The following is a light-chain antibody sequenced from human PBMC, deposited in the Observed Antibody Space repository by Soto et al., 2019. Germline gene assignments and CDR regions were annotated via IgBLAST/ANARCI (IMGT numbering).Light chain of an antibody. CDR3: QQYNNWPIT. CDR1: QSVGST. J-gene: IGKJ5*01. V-gene: IGKV3-15*01. CDR2: GAS. Sequence: EIVMTQSPATLSVSPGERATLSCRASQSVGSTLAWYQQKPGQAPRLLIYGASTRATGISARFSGSGSGTEFTLTISSLQSEDFAVYYCQQYNNWPITFGQGTRLEIK.